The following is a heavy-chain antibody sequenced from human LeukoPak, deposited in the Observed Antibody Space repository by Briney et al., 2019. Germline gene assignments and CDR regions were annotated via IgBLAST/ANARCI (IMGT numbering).Heavy chain of an antibody. D-gene: IGHD2-21*01. CDR1: GGSISSYY. CDR3: ARGHCGGDCGLDY. CDR2: IYYSGST. J-gene: IGHJ4*02. V-gene: IGHV4-59*01. Sequence: SETLSLTCTVSGGSISSYYWSWIRQPQGQGLEWIGNIYYSGSTNYNPSLKSRVTISVDTSKNQFSLTLSSVTAADTAVYYCARGHCGGDCGLDYWGQGTLVTVSS.